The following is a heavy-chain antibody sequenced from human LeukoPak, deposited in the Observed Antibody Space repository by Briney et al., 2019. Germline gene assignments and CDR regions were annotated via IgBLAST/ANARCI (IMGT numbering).Heavy chain of an antibody. Sequence: SETLSLTCTVSGGSIRSSYYYWGWIRQPPGKGLEWIGSIYDSGSTYYNPSLKSRVTISVDTSKNQFSLKLNSVTAADTAVYYCARAAYSGSYHSDYWGQGTLVTVSS. CDR3: ARAAYSGSYHSDY. CDR2: IYDSGST. J-gene: IGHJ4*02. V-gene: IGHV4-39*07. D-gene: IGHD1-26*01. CDR1: GGSIRSSYYY.